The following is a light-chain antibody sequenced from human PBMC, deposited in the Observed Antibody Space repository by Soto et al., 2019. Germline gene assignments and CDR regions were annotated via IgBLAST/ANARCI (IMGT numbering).Light chain of an antibody. V-gene: IGKV1-16*01. Sequence: DIQMTQSPSSLSASVGNRVTITCQASQDIATYLNWYQQKPGKAPNLLIYAASSLQSGVPSRFSGSGSGTEFTLTISSLQPDDFATYYCQQGWTFGQGTKV. CDR3: QQGWT. CDR2: AAS. J-gene: IGKJ1*01. CDR1: QDIATY.